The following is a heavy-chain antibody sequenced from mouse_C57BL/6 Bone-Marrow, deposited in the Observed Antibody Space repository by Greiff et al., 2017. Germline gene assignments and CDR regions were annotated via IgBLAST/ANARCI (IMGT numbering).Heavy chain of an antibody. CDR3: ADGGDY. J-gene: IGHJ2*01. CDR1: GYTFTSYW. CDR2: INPSSGYT. D-gene: IGHD1-1*01. Sequence: QVQLQQSGAELAKPGASVKLSCKASGYTFTSYWMHWVKQRPGQGLEWIGYINPSSGYTKYNQKFKDKATLTAAKSSSTAYMQLSSLTYEDSAVYYCADGGDYWGQGTTLAVSS. V-gene: IGHV1-7*01.